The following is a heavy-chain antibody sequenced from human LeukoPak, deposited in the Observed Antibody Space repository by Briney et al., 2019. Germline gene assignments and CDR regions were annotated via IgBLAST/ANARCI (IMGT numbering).Heavy chain of an antibody. V-gene: IGHV4-30-2*01. CDR2: IYHSGST. D-gene: IGHD6-13*01. J-gene: IGHJ4*02. Sequence: SETLSLTCAVSGGSISSGGYSWSWIRQPPGKGLEWIGYIYHSGSTYYNPSLKSRVTISVDRSKNQFSLKLSPVTAADTAVYYCARGSSSWYIDYWGQGTLVTVSS. CDR1: GGSISSGGYS. CDR3: ARGSSSWYIDY.